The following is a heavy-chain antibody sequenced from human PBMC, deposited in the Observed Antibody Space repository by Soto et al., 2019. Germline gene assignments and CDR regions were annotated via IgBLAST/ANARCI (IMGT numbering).Heavy chain of an antibody. CDR2: IYYSGST. CDR3: ASLFGYSSGWYSPTEGMGV. D-gene: IGHD6-19*01. J-gene: IGHJ6*02. V-gene: IGHV4-39*01. CDR1: RGSICSGTKY. Sequence: SVPLSITCTVSRGSICSGTKYWDWILQPPGKGLEWIAKIYYSGSTYYNPSLKSRVTISVDTSKNQFSLKLSSVTAADTAVYYCASLFGYSSGWYSPTEGMGVWGQGTTVTVSS.